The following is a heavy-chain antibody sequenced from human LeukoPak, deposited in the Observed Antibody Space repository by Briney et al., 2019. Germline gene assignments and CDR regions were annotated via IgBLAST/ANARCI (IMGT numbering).Heavy chain of an antibody. J-gene: IGHJ4*02. V-gene: IGHV1-69*13. D-gene: IGHD3-22*01. Sequence: SVKVSCKASGYTFTSYGISWVRQAPGQGLEWMGGIIPIFGTANYAQKFQGRVTITADESTSTAYMELSSLRSEDTAVYYCAAYYYDSSGSYWGQGTLVTVSS. CDR2: IIPIFGTA. CDR3: AAYYYDSSGSY. CDR1: GYTFTSYG.